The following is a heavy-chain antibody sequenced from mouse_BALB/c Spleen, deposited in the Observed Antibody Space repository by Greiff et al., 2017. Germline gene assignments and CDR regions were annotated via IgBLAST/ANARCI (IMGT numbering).Heavy chain of an antibody. CDR1: GFTFSSFC. CDR2: ISSGGSNT. D-gene: IGHD2-3*01. CDR3: ASNYDGDDDAVDY. J-gene: IGHJ4*01. V-gene: IGHV5-17*02. Sequence: EVKLVESGGGLVQPGGSLKLSCAASGFTFSSFCMYWVRQTPEKGLEWVAYISSGGSNTYYADTVKGRFTISRDNAKNTLFLQMTSLRSEDTAMYYCASNYDGDDDAVDYWGQGTPVTVSA.